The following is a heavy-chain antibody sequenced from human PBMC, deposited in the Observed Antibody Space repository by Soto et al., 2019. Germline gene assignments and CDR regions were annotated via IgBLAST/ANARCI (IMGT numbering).Heavy chain of an antibody. J-gene: IGHJ4*02. Sequence: ASVKVSCKASGGTFSSYAISWVRQAPGQGLEWMGGIIPIFGTANYAQKFQGRVTITADESTSTAYMELSSLRSEDTAVYYCARDARSGYYFSHFDYWGQGTLVTVSS. CDR2: IIPIFGTA. D-gene: IGHD3-22*01. V-gene: IGHV1-69*13. CDR3: ARDARSGYYFSHFDY. CDR1: GGTFSSYA.